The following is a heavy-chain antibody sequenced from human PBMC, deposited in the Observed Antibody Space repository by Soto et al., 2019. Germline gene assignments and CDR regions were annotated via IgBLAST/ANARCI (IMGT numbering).Heavy chain of an antibody. CDR2: INPNSGGT. CDR1: GYTFTGYY. V-gene: IGHV1-2*04. J-gene: IGHJ6*02. Sequence: GASVKVSCKASGYTFTGYYMHWVRQAPGQGLEWMGWINPNSGGTNYAQKFQGWVTMTRDTSISTAYMELSRLRSDDTAVYYCARDQRNYYGSGRNYYYGMDVWGQGTTVTAP. D-gene: IGHD3-10*01. CDR3: ARDQRNYYGSGRNYYYGMDV.